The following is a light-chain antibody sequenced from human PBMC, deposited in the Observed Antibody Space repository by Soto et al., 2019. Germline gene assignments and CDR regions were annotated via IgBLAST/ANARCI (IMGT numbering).Light chain of an antibody. CDR3: QQGYSTLRT. CDR1: QSISSN. V-gene: IGKV3-15*01. CDR2: GAS. Sequence: EIVMTPSPATLSVSPGERATLSCRASQSISSNLAWYQQKPGQAPRLLMYGASTRATGTPARFSGSGSGTDFTLTISGLQPEDFATYYCQQGYSTLRTFGQGTKVDI. J-gene: IGKJ1*01.